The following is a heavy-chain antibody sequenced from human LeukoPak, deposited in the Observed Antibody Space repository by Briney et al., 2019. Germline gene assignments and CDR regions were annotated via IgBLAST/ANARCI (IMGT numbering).Heavy chain of an antibody. CDR1: GGPMKGGAFS. CDR3: ARAGGHFWSDEEFLFDY. Sequence: PSQLLSDPRTVSGGPMKGGAFSWSWIRQQQVRGLEWIGYIYYSGNTAYNPSLKRRATISVDTSSNQFSLRLNSVTAADTAVYYCARAGGHFWSDEEFLFDYWGKVTLATVSS. J-gene: IGHJ4*02. CDR2: IYYSGNT. D-gene: IGHD3-3*02. V-gene: IGHV4-31*03.